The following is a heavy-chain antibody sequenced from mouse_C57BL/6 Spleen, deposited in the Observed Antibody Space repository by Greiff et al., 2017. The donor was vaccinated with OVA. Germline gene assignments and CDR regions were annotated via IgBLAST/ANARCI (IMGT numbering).Heavy chain of an antibody. CDR2: ISSGSSTI. D-gene: IGHD1-1*01. J-gene: IGHJ4*01. Sequence: EVMLVESGGGLVKPGGSLKLSCAASGFTFSDYGMHWVRQAPEKGLEWVAYISSGSSTIYYADTVKGRFTISRDNAKNTLFRQMTILRSEVTSMYYCARVYDYGSSYIYYYAMDYWGQGTSVTVSS. V-gene: IGHV5-17*01. CDR3: ARVYDYGSSYIYYYAMDY. CDR1: GFTFSDYG.